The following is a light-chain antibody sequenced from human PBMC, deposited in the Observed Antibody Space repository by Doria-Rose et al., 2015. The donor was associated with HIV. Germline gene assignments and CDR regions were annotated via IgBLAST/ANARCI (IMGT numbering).Light chain of an antibody. V-gene: IGKV1-33*01. CDR3: QQYENVPIT. CDR1: QDISNY. Sequence: DIQMTQSPSSLSASVGDRVTITCQASQDISNYLNWYQHKPGKAPKLLICDASNLETGVPSRFSESGSGTNFTLTISSLQPEDIATFYCQQYENVPITFGQGTRLEIK. J-gene: IGKJ5*01. CDR2: DAS.